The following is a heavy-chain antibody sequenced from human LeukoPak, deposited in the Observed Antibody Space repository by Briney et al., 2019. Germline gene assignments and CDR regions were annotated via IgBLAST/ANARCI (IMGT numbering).Heavy chain of an antibody. D-gene: IGHD3-9*01. Sequence: PSETLSLTCAVYGGSFSGYYWGWIRQPPGKGLEWIGSIYYSGSTYYNPSLKSRVTISVDTSKNQFSLKLSSVTAADTAVYYCARTTPLRYDILTGYYLYYFDYWGQGTLVTVSS. V-gene: IGHV4-39*01. J-gene: IGHJ4*02. CDR1: GGSFSGYY. CDR2: IYYSGST. CDR3: ARTTPLRYDILTGYYLYYFDY.